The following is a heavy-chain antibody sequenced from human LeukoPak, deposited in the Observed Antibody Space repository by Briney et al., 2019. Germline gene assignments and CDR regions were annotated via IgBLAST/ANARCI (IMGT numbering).Heavy chain of an antibody. V-gene: IGHV3-48*02. CDR3: ARDFKSGWYYYYGMDV. J-gene: IGHJ6*02. Sequence: PGGSLRLSCAASGFTFSSYSMNWVRQAPGKELEWVSYISSSSSTIYYADSVKGRFTISRDNAKNSLYLQMNSLRDEDTAVYYCARDFKSGWYYYYGMDVWGQGTTVTVSS. D-gene: IGHD3-3*01. CDR1: GFTFSSYS. CDR2: ISSSSSTI.